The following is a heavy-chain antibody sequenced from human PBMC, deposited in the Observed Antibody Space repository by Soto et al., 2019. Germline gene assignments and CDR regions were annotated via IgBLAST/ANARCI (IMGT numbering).Heavy chain of an antibody. CDR3: ARDGAGAYGLGWFDP. CDR1: GDSISGRGYY. J-gene: IGHJ5*02. D-gene: IGHD2-21*01. CDR2: IYHSGST. Sequence: SETLSLTCTVSGDSISGRGYYWNWIRQHPRKGLEWIGYIYHSGSTNYNPSLKSRVTISVDTSKNQLSLELSSVTAADTAIYYCARDGAGAYGLGWFDPWGQGILVTVSS. V-gene: IGHV4-31*03.